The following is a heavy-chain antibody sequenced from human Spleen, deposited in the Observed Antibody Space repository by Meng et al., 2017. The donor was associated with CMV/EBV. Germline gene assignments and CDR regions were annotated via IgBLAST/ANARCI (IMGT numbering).Heavy chain of an antibody. CDR2: IFSAGNT. D-gene: IGHD6-19*01. J-gene: IGHJ4*02. V-gene: IGHV3-66*02. CDR3: SKQGQWPPDY. Sequence: GEPLKIPCAAPGFSVETHYMSWVRQAPGKGLELVSDIFSAGNTYYADSVKGRFTISRDNSKNTLNPQMNSMRVEDTAVYYCSKQGQWPPDYWGQGTLVTVSS. CDR1: GFSVETHY.